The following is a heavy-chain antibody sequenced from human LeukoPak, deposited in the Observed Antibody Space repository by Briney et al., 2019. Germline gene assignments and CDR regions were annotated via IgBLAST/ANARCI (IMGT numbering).Heavy chain of an antibody. CDR1: GYSFSNYW. D-gene: IGHD3-16*01. Sequence: GQSLKISCKGSGYSFSNYWIGWVRQMPGKGLEWMGIIYPGDSDTRYSPSFQGQVTISADKSISTAYLQWSSLKASDTAMYYCARHYYDYVWGSYGIDYWGQGTLVTVSS. V-gene: IGHV5-51*01. CDR2: IYPGDSDT. J-gene: IGHJ4*02. CDR3: ARHYYDYVWGSYGIDY.